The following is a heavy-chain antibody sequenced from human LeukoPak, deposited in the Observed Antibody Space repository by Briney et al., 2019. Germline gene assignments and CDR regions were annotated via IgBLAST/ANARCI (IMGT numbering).Heavy chain of an antibody. D-gene: IGHD2-8*01. J-gene: IGHJ4*02. CDR3: AREPMADFDY. CDR2: ISSEGKNK. CDR1: GFIFSTYA. V-gene: IGHV3-30*04. Sequence: GASLRLSCAASGFIFSTYAFHWVRQAPGAGLDWVAVISSEGKNKIYADSVKGRFTISRDNSKNTLFLQTNSLRTEDTAVYYCAREPMADFDYWGPGTPVTV.